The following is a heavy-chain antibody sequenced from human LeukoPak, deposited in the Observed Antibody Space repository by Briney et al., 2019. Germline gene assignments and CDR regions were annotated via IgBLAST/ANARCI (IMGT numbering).Heavy chain of an antibody. CDR2: IYYSGST. D-gene: IGHD2-15*01. J-gene: IGHJ4*02. CDR3: ARRKYCSGGSCYDY. Sequence: SETLSLTCTVSGGSISSSSYYWGWIRQPPGKGLEWIGSIYYSGSTYYNPSLKSRVTISVDTSKNQFSLKLSSVTAADTAVYYCARRKYCSGGSCYDYWGQGTLVTVSS. CDR1: GGSISSSSYY. V-gene: IGHV4-39*01.